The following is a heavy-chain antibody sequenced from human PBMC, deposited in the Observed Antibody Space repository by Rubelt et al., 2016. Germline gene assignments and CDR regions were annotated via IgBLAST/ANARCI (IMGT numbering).Heavy chain of an antibody. CDR2: IYYSGSN. D-gene: IGHD4-23*01. CDR3: ATRATGGNFDY. CDR1: GGSISSSHW. Sequence: QLQLQESGPGLVKPSETLSLTCTVSGGSISSSHWWSWVRQPPGKGLEWIWYIYYSGSNNYNHSSKGRVTVTVRTSRNQFSLKLSSVTAADTAVYYWATRATGGNFDYWGQGTLVTVSS. J-gene: IGHJ4*02. V-gene: IGHV4-4*02.